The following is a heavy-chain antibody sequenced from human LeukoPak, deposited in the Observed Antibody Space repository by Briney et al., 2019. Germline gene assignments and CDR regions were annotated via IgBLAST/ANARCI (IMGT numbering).Heavy chain of an antibody. V-gene: IGHV4-34*01. J-gene: IGHJ4*02. CDR2: INHSGST. CDR3: ARGLGYGGIPSRSD. D-gene: IGHD4-23*01. CDR1: GGSFSGYY. Sequence: PSETLSLTCAVYGGSFSGYYWSWIRQPPGKGLEWIGEINHSGSTNYNPSLKSRVTISVDTSKNQFSLKLSSVTAADTAVYYCARGLGYGGIPSRSDWGQGTLVTVSS.